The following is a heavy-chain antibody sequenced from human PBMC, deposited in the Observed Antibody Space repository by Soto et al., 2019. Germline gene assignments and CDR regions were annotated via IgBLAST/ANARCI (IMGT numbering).Heavy chain of an antibody. CDR2: IYRTGST. Sequence: SETLSLTSAVSGGSFTSNNWLTWVRQPPGQGLEWIGEIYRTGSTNYNPSLKSRVTISLDKSENQFSLKVTSLTAADTAVYYCASRDPGTSVDYWGQGTLVTVSS. CDR3: ASRDPGTSVDY. CDR1: GGSFTSNNW. D-gene: IGHD1-7*01. J-gene: IGHJ4*02. V-gene: IGHV4-4*02.